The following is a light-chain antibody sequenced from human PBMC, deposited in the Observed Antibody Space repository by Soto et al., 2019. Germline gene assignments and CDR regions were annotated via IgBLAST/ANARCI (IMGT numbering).Light chain of an antibody. CDR1: QSVSSDH. CDR3: QQYGSSPT. CDR2: DAS. J-gene: IGKJ2*01. Sequence: EIVLTQSPGTLSLSPGARATLSCRASQSVSSDHLAWYQQKPGQAPRLIIYDASSRAPGIPDRFSGSGSATDFALTVSRLEPEDFAVYYCQQYGSSPTFGQGTNVEIK. V-gene: IGKV3-20*01.